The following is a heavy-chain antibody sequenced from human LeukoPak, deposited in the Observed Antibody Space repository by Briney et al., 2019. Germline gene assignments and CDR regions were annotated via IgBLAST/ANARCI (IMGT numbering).Heavy chain of an antibody. CDR2: IYHSGST. CDR1: GYSISSGYY. V-gene: IGHV4-38-2*02. J-gene: IGHJ6*03. Sequence: PSETLSLTCTVSGYSISSGYYWGWIRQPPGKGLEWIGSIYHSGSTYYNPSLKSRVTISVDTSKNQFSLKLSSVTAADTAVYYCARDFHSSGWYPRRYYYMDVWGKGTTVTVSS. D-gene: IGHD6-19*01. CDR3: ARDFHSSGWYPRRYYYMDV.